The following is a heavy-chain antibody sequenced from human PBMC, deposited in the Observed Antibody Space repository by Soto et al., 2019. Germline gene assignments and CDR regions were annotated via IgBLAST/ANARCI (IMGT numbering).Heavy chain of an antibody. V-gene: IGHV4-39*01. CDR2: IYYSGST. CDR1: GGSISSSSYY. Sequence: SETLSLTCTVSGGSISSSSYYWGWIRQPPGKGLEWIGSIYYSGSTYYNPSLKSRVTISVDTSKNQFSLKLSSVTAADTAVYYCARYNWNPYYFDYWGQGTLVTVYS. D-gene: IGHD1-20*01. J-gene: IGHJ4*02. CDR3: ARYNWNPYYFDY.